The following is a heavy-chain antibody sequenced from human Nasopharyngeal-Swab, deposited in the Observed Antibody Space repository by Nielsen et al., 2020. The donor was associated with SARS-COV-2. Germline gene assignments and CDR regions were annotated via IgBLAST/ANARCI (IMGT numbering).Heavy chain of an antibody. Sequence: WARDDSRLAIEWTEWISAYNGNTNYAQKLQGRVTMTTDTSTSTAYMELRSLRSDDTAVYYCARDGYSSSSVYYYYYYGMDVWGQGTTVTVS. CDR3: ARDGYSSSSVYYYYYYGMDV. J-gene: IGHJ6*02. D-gene: IGHD6-6*01. V-gene: IGHV1-18*01. CDR2: ISAYNGNT.